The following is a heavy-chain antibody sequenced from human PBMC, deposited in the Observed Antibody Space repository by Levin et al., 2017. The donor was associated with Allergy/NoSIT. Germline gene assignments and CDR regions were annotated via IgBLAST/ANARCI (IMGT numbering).Heavy chain of an antibody. V-gene: IGHV5-51*01. CDR2: IYPGDSDT. CDR1: GYSFTSYW. D-gene: IGHD2-2*01. J-gene: IGHJ6*02. Sequence: GESLKISCKGSGYSFTSYWIGWVRQMPGKGLEWMGIIYPGDSDTRYSPSFQGQVTISADKSISTAYLPWSSLKASDTAMYYCERRAHCSSTSCYALFGDYDYGMDGWGQGTTVTVSS. CDR3: ERRAHCSSTSCYALFGDYDYGMDG.